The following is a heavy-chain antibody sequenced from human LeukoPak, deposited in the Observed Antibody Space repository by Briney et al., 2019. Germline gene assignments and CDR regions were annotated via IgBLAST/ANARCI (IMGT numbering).Heavy chain of an antibody. D-gene: IGHD6-6*01. V-gene: IGHV1-46*01. CDR1: GYTFTGYY. CDR3: ARDGRIIAARPSYWFDP. Sequence: GASVKVSCKASGYTFTGYYMHWVRQAPGQGLEWMGIINPSGGSTSYAQKFQGRVTMTRDMSTSTVYMELSSLRSEDTAVYYCARDGRIIAARPSYWFDPWGQGTLVTVSS. J-gene: IGHJ5*02. CDR2: INPSGGST.